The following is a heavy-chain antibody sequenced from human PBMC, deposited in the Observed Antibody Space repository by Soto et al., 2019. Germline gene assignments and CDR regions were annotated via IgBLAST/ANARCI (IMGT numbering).Heavy chain of an antibody. D-gene: IGHD3-10*01. J-gene: IGHJ4*02. Sequence: QVQLQEWGPGLVKPSETLSLTCTVSGGSITTYYWSWIRQPAGKGLEWIGRIYSGGSTNYNPSLRSRVPGSVAMPKNRFSLKLGSVTAADTAVYYWARGPGGFGEFSLDYWGQGTLVPVSS. CDR2: IYSGGST. CDR1: GGSITTYY. V-gene: IGHV4-4*07. CDR3: ARGPGGFGEFSLDY.